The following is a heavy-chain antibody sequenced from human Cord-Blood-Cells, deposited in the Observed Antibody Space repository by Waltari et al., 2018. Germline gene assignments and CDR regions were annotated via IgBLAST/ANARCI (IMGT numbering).Heavy chain of an antibody. Sequence: QVQLVQSGAEVKKPGSSVKVSCKASGGTFSSDAIGWVRQAPGQGLEWMGGIIPIFGTANYAQKFQGRVTITADESTSTAYMELSSLRSEDTAVYYCARVSGPTYYYGSGSPNWFDPWGQGTLVTVSS. CDR1: GGTFSSDA. D-gene: IGHD3-10*01. CDR2: IIPIFGTA. CDR3: ARVSGPTYYYGSGSPNWFDP. J-gene: IGHJ5*02. V-gene: IGHV1-69*01.